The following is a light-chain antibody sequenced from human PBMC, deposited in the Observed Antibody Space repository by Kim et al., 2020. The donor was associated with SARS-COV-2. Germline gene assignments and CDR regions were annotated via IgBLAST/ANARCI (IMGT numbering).Light chain of an antibody. J-gene: IGKJ2*01. Sequence: VSPGERATLSCRASQSVSSNVAWYQQKPGQAPRLLIDGASTRATGIPARFSGSGSGTEFTLTIGSLQSEDFAVYYCQQYNNWPYTFGQGTKLEI. CDR3: QQYNNWPYT. CDR1: QSVSSN. V-gene: IGKV3-15*01. CDR2: GAS.